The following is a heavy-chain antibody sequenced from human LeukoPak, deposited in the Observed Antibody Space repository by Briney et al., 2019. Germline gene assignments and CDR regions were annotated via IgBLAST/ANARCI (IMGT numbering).Heavy chain of an antibody. CDR1: GFTFSSYG. CDR2: ISYDGSNK. V-gene: IGHV3-30*03. D-gene: IGHD3-9*01. Sequence: GGSLRLSCAASGFTFSSYGMFWVRQAPGKGLEWVAFISYDGSNKYYADSVKGRFTISRDNSKNTLYLQMKSLRAEDTAVYYCVRDWDHFDFDSWGLGTLVTVSS. J-gene: IGHJ5*01. CDR3: VRDWDHFDFDS.